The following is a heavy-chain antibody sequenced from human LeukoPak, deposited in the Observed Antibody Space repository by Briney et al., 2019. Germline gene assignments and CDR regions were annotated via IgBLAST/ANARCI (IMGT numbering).Heavy chain of an antibody. CDR3: ASYSSLDY. CDR1: GFTVSNNY. V-gene: IGHV3-53*01. Sequence: GGSLRLSGAASGFTVSNNYMSWVRQAPGKGLEWVSLIYSGGSTYYADSVKGRFTISRDNSKNTLYLQMNSLRADDTAVYYCASYSSLDYWGQGTLVTVSS. J-gene: IGHJ4*02. D-gene: IGHD3-22*01. CDR2: IYSGGST.